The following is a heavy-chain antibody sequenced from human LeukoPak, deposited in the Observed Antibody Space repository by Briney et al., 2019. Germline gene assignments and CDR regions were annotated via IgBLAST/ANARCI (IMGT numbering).Heavy chain of an antibody. CDR3: ARDYRVIYGPEGFDP. D-gene: IGHD2/OR15-2a*01. CDR1: GGSISSYH. Sequence: SETLSLSCSVSGGSISSYHWSWIQQPAGKGLEWIGRIYTSGSTNYNPSLKSRVTISVDKSKNQFSLKLNSVTAADTAVYYCARDYRVIYGPEGFDPWGQGTLVTVSS. J-gene: IGHJ5*02. V-gene: IGHV4-4*07. CDR2: IYTSGST.